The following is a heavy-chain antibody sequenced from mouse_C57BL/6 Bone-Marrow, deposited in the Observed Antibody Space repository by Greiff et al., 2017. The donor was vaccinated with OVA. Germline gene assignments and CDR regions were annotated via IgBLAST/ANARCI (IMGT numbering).Heavy chain of an antibody. CDR2: IRLKSDNYAT. CDR1: GFTFSNYW. D-gene: IGHD1-1*01. V-gene: IGHV6-3*01. J-gene: IGHJ3*01. Sequence: EVKLMESGGGLVQPGGSMKLSCVASGFTFSNYWMNWVRQSPEKGLEWVAQIRLKSDNYATHYAESVKGRFTISRDDSKSSVYLQMNNLRAEDTGIYYCTVRHLYYYGSSSAWCAYWGQGTLVTVSA. CDR3: TVRHLYYYGSSSAWCAY.